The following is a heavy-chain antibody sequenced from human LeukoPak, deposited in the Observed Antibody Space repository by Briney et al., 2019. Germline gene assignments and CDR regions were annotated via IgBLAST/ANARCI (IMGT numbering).Heavy chain of an antibody. V-gene: IGHV1-46*02. J-gene: IGHJ4*02. CDR3: ARDRRRENYQLIPRADFHFDY. Sequence: GASVKVSCKASGYTFDIYYLHWVRQARGQGLEWMGIINPSGGSTTYAQNFQGRVTMTRDTSTSTVYMELSSLRSEDTAVYYCARDRRRENYQLIPRADFHFDYWGKGTLVTVSS. D-gene: IGHD2-2*01. CDR1: GYTFDIYY. CDR2: INPSGGST.